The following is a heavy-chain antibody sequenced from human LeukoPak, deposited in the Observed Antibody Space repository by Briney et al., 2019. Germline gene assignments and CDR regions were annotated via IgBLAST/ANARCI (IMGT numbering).Heavy chain of an antibody. V-gene: IGHV1-2*06. CDR1: GYTFTAYY. D-gene: IGHD3-22*01. Sequence: GASVKVSCKASGYTFTAYYIHWVRQAPGQGLEWMGRINPNSGGTNYAQKFQGRVTVTRDTSISTVHMELSRLKSDDTAVYYCASVTYYDSSGYYLGDYWGQGTLVTVSS. CDR3: ASVTYYDSSGYYLGDY. CDR2: INPNSGGT. J-gene: IGHJ4*02.